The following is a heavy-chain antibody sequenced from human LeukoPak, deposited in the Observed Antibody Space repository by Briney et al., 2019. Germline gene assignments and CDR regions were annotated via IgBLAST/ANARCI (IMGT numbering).Heavy chain of an antibody. CDR3: ARDLGEYSSSWFDY. D-gene: IGHD6-13*01. V-gene: IGHV3-20*04. CDR2: INWNGGST. CDR1: GFTFSSYS. Sequence: GGXLRLSCAASGFTFSSYSMNWVRQAPGKGLEWVSGINWNGGSTGYADSVKGRFTISRDNAKNSLYLQMNSLRAEDTALYYCARDLGEYSSSWFDYWGQGTLVTVSS. J-gene: IGHJ4*02.